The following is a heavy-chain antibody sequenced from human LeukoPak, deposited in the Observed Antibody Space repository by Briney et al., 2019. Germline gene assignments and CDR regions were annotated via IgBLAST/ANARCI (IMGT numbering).Heavy chain of an antibody. V-gene: IGHV3-23*01. CDR3: AREGSSWYFGY. Sequence: GGSLRLSCAASGFTFSSYAMSWVRQAPGKGLEWVSAISGSGGSTYYADSVKGRFTISRDNAKNSLYLQMNSLRAEDTAVYYCAREGSSWYFGYWGRGILVTVSS. CDR1: GFTFSSYA. CDR2: ISGSGGST. J-gene: IGHJ4*02. D-gene: IGHD6-13*01.